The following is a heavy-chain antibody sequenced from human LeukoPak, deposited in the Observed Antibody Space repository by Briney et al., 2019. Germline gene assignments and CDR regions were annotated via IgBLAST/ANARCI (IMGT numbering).Heavy chain of an antibody. Sequence: SETLSLTCTVSGGSISSYYWSWVRQPAGKGLEWIGRIYASGNTNYNPSLKGRVTMTVDTSKNQFSLNLSSVTAADTAVYYCTKGGDVDTAMARWGQGTLVIVSS. J-gene: IGHJ4*02. CDR2: IYASGNT. D-gene: IGHD5-18*01. CDR3: TKGGDVDTAMAR. CDR1: GGSISSYY. V-gene: IGHV4-4*07.